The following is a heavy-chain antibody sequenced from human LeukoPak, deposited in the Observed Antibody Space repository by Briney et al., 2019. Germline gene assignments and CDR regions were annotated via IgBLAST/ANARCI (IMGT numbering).Heavy chain of an antibody. J-gene: IGHJ2*01. V-gene: IGHV4-4*02. CDR2: IYHSGST. CDR1: GGSLSRSKL. Sequence: SGNPSPTCAGSGGSLSRSKLGGLGRPPPRQGLGWVGGIYHSGSTNYNPSLKSRVTISVDTSKNQFSLKLSSVTAADTAVYYCARPSPSHYSGYVDWYFDLWGRGTLVTVSS. CDR3: ARPSPSHYSGYVDWYFDL. D-gene: IGHD5-12*01.